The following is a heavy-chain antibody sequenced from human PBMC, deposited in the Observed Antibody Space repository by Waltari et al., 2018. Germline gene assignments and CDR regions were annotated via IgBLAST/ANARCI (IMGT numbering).Heavy chain of an antibody. CDR3: AREQAPPQQLDPTQTNSDYYGMDV. V-gene: IGHV1-2*02. J-gene: IGHJ6*02. D-gene: IGHD6-13*01. CDR2: INPNSGGT. CDR1: GYTFTGYY. Sequence: QVQLVQSGAEVKKPGASVKVSCKASGYTFTGYYMHWVRQAPGQGLEWMGWINPNSGGTNYAQKFQGRVTMTRDTSISTAYMELSRLRSDDTAVYYCAREQAPPQQLDPTQTNSDYYGMDVWGQGTTVTVSS.